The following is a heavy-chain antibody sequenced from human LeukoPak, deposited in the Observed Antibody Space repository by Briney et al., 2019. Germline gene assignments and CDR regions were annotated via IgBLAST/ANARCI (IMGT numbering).Heavy chain of an antibody. CDR1: GYTFSGYG. J-gene: IGHJ4*02. CDR2: IGAYNDNT. Sequence: ASVKVSCKASGYTFSGYGITWVRQAPGQGVEWMGWIGAYNDNTNYAQKFQGRVTLTTDTSTSTSYMELRSLTSDDTALYYCARAGAAVTMFFDFWGQGTLVTVSS. CDR3: ARAGAAVTMFFDF. V-gene: IGHV1-18*01. D-gene: IGHD4-17*01.